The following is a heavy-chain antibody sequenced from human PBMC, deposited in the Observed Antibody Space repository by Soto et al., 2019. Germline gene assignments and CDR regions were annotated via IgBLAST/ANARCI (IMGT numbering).Heavy chain of an antibody. CDR2: IKEDGIDK. CDR1: GFTFSRDW. V-gene: IGHV3-7*01. Sequence: GSLRLSCTASGFTFSRDWMAWVRQAPGKGLEWVGNIKEDGIDKYYVDSVKGRFTMARDNAKNLLYLQMNSLRAEDTAVYYCARHGDSVLDNWCLGT. CDR3: ARHGDSVLDN. D-gene: IGHD2-2*03. J-gene: IGHJ4*02.